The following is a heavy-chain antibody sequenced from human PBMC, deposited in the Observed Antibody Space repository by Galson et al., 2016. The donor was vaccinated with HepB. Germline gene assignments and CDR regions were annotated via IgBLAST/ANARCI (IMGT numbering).Heavy chain of an antibody. V-gene: IGHV1-18*01. D-gene: IGHD2/OR15-2a*01. Sequence: SVKVSCKASGYTFTTSGISWVRQAPGQGLEWMGWISTYSGNTKYAQKFQGGLTLTTDSSTTTAYMELRSLRFDDTDLDYCARDDQYRFDSWGQGTLVTVSS. CDR2: ISTYSGNT. J-gene: IGHJ4*02. CDR3: ARDDQYRFDS. CDR1: GYTFTTSG.